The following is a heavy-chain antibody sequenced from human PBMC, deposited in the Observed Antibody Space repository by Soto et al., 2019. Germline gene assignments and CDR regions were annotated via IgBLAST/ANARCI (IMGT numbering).Heavy chain of an antibody. J-gene: IGHJ4*02. CDR1: GFTFSTYA. D-gene: IGHD2-15*01. V-gene: IGHV3-30*18. Sequence: QVHLVESGGGVVQPGQSLRLSCAASGFTFSTYAMHWLRQAPGKGLEWVAIISYDATNKFYADSVKGRFTISRDNSKNTLDLQMISLRPEDTAVYYCAKTDPGWLCSGICYPDYWGQGTLFTVSS. CDR3: AKTDPGWLCSGICYPDY. CDR2: ISYDATNK.